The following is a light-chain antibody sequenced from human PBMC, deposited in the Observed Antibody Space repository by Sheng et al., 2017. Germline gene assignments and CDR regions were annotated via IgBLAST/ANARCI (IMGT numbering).Light chain of an antibody. V-gene: IGKV3D-15*01. J-gene: IGKJ1*01. CDR1: QSVSSN. Sequence: EIVMTQSPATLSVSPGERATLSCRASQSVSSNLAWYQQKPGQAPXLLIYGASTRATGIPPAXFSGSGSGTEFTLTISSLQSEDFAVYYCQQYNNWPPAFGQGTKVEIK. CDR2: GAS. CDR3: QQYNNWPPA.